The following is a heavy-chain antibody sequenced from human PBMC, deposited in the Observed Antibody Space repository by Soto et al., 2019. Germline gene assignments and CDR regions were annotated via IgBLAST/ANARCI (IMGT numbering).Heavy chain of an antibody. J-gene: IGHJ2*01. D-gene: IGHD6-25*01. CDR1: GYSFTSYW. CDR2: IYPGDSDT. CDR3: ARHVHSSAYYYWYFDL. V-gene: IGHV5-51*01. Sequence: GESLKISCKGSGYSFTSYWIGWVRQMPGKGLEWMGIIYPGDSDTRYSPSFQGQVTISADKSISTAYLQWSSLKASDTAMYYCARHVHSSAYYYWYFDLWGRGTLVTVSS.